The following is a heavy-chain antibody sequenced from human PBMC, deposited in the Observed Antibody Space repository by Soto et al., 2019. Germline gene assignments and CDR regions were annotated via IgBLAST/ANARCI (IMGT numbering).Heavy chain of an antibody. J-gene: IGHJ3*02. Sequence: EGSLILSCAASGFTFSSYIMNWVRQAPGKGLEWVSSISSGSSYIYYADSVRGRFTISRDNAKNSLYLQMNSLRAEDTAVYYCARFHDAFQIWGQGTMVTVS. V-gene: IGHV3-21*01. CDR3: ARFHDAFQI. CDR2: ISSGSSYI. CDR1: GFTFSSYI.